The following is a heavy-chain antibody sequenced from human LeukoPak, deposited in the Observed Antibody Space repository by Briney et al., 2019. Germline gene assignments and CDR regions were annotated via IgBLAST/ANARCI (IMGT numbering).Heavy chain of an antibody. V-gene: IGHV3-30*18. CDR1: GFTFSSYG. CDR3: AKAAGGAIFDY. D-gene: IGHD2-15*01. J-gene: IGHJ4*02. Sequence: GGSLRLSCAASGFTFSSYGMHWVRQAPGKGLEWVAVISYDGSNKYYADSVKGRFTISRDNSKNTLYLQMNSLRAEDTAVYYCAKAAGGAIFDYWGQGTLVTVSS. CDR2: ISYDGSNK.